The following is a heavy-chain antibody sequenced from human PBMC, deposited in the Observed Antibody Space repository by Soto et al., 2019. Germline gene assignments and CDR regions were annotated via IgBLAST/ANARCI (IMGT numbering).Heavy chain of an antibody. CDR3: ARHRGGSSWFDP. Sequence: ASETLSLTCAVYGGSFSGYFWGWIRQPPGKGLQWIGSIYYSGSTSYNPSLKSRVTISVDTSKNQFSLKVSTVTAADTAVYYCARHRGGSSWFDPWGQGTLVTVSS. CDR2: IYYSGST. J-gene: IGHJ5*02. V-gene: IGHV4-39*01. D-gene: IGHD6-6*01. CDR1: GGSFSGYF.